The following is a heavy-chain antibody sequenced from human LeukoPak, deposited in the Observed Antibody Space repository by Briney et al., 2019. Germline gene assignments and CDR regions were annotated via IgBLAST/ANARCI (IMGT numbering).Heavy chain of an antibody. D-gene: IGHD4-11*01. CDR1: GYIFTSYY. CDR3: AREREGFSTVIARRGTYYFDY. Sequence: ASVKVSCKASGYIFTSYYMHWVRQAPGQGLEWMGWINPNSGGTNYAQKFQGRVTMTRDTSISTAYMELSRLRSDDTAVYYCAREREGFSTVIARRGTYYFDYWGQGTLVTVSS. J-gene: IGHJ4*02. V-gene: IGHV1-2*02. CDR2: INPNSGGT.